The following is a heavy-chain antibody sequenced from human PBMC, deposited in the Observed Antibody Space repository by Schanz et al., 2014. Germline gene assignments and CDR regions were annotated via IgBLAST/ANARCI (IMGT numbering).Heavy chain of an antibody. V-gene: IGHV1-46*01. Sequence: QVQLVQSGAEVKKPGASVKVSCKASGYTFISDSMHWVRQAPGQGLEWMGMINPSGGSTTYAQKFQGRVTMTRDTSTSTVYMELSSLRSEDTAVYYCARAFGGYDPAGALDYWGQGTLVTVSS. CDR3: ARAFGGYDPAGALDY. CDR2: INPSGGST. CDR1: GYTFISDS. J-gene: IGHJ4*02. D-gene: IGHD5-12*01.